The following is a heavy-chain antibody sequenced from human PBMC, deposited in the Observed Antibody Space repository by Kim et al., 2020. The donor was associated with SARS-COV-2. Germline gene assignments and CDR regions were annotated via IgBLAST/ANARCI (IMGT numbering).Heavy chain of an antibody. CDR3: ARRVAVTTMYAFDI. D-gene: IGHD4-4*01. Sequence: PSLKSRGSISIGTSKNQFSLRLNSVTAADTAIYYCARRVAVTTMYAFDIWGPGTMVTVSS. J-gene: IGHJ3*02. V-gene: IGHV4-59*08.